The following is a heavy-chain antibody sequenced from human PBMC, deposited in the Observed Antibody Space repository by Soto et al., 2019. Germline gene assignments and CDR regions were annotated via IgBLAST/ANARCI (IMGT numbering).Heavy chain of an antibody. Sequence: PSENLYLTCTVSCYSISSGYYWCWIRQTPGEGLEWIGSISHSGTSFYNPSLRSRVTISMDTSNNHFSLKLNSLNATDTAVYCSASFSSAHSGWVNWSDSVGQGILV. CDR2: ISHSGTS. CDR1: CYSISSGYY. CDR3: ASFSSAHSGWVNWSDS. D-gene: IGHD3-10*01. J-gene: IGHJ5*01. V-gene: IGHV4-38-2*02.